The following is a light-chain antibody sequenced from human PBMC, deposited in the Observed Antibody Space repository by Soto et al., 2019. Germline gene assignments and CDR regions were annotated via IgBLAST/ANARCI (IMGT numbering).Light chain of an antibody. Sequence: AIQMPQSPSSLSASVGDRVTITCRASQGIRNDLGWYQQKPGKAPKLLIYAASSLQSGVPSRFSGSGSGPDFTLTISSLQPEDFATYYCLQDYNYPQRTVGQGTKVEIK. V-gene: IGKV1-6*01. CDR2: AAS. J-gene: IGKJ1*01. CDR1: QGIRND. CDR3: LQDYNYPQRT.